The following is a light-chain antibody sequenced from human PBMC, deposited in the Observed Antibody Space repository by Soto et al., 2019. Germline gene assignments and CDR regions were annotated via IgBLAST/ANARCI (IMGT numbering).Light chain of an antibody. Sequence: AVLLTQSPSSFSASTGDRATITCRASQDIHNYLAWYQQVPGKAPKLLLYAASILQTGVPSRFCGSGSGTDFTLTIDGLQSEDFATYFCQHYYNYPWTFGQGPTVE. V-gene: IGKV1-8*01. CDR1: QDIHNY. J-gene: IGKJ1*01. CDR3: QHYYNYPWT. CDR2: AAS.